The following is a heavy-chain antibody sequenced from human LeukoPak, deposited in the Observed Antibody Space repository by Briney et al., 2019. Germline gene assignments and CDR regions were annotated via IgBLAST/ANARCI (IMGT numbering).Heavy chain of an antibody. J-gene: IGHJ4*02. D-gene: IGHD6-13*01. CDR2: IYSDETT. CDR3: ARRITTSGLYYFDL. Sequence: PGGSLRLSCAASGLTVSGNYMSWVRQAPGKGLEWVSIIYSDETTAYPDSVKGRFTISRDNSKNTLYLQMNSLRAEDTAVYYCARRITTSGLYYFDLWGQGTLVTVSS. CDR1: GLTVSGNY. V-gene: IGHV3-66*04.